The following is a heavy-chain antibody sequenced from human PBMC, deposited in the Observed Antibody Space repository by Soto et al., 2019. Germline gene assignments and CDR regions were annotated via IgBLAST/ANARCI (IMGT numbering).Heavy chain of an antibody. CDR3: ARVQYSSSWHFDY. CDR2: IFYSGST. J-gene: IGHJ4*02. V-gene: IGHV4-61*01. Sequence: SETLSLTCTVSGGSVSSGSYSWSWIRQPPGKGLEWIGYIFYSGSTHYNPSLQSRVTISIDTSKNQFSLKLTSVTAADSAVYYCARVQYSSSWHFDYWGQGTLVTVSS. D-gene: IGHD6-13*01. CDR1: GGSVSSGSYS.